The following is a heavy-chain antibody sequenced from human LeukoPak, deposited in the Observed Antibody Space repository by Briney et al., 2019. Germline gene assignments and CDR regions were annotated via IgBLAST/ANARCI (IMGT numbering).Heavy chain of an antibody. Sequence: PGGSLRLSCAASGFTFSSYGMHWVRQAPGKGLEWVAVISYDGSNKYYADSVKGRFTISRDNSKNTLYLQMNSLRAEDTAVYYCARSMTTNYGMDVWGQGTTVTVSS. J-gene: IGHJ6*02. CDR3: ARSMTTNYGMDV. V-gene: IGHV3-30*03. CDR2: ISYDGSNK. D-gene: IGHD4-17*01. CDR1: GFTFSSYG.